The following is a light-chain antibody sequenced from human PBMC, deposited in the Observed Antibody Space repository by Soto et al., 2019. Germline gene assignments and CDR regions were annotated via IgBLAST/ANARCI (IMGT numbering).Light chain of an antibody. CDR2: AAS. J-gene: IGKJ2*01. V-gene: IGKV1-39*01. CDR3: QQSYSTLVT. Sequence: DIQMTQSPSSLSASVGDRVTITCRASQSISSYVNWYQQKPGKARKLLIYAASSLQSGVPSRFSGSGSGTDFTLTISSLQPEDFATYYCQQSYSTLVTFGQGTKLEIK. CDR1: QSISSY.